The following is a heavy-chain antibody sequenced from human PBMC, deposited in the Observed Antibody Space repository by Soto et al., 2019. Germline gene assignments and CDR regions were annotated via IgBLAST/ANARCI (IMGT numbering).Heavy chain of an antibody. CDR1: GFTFSSAW. CDR2: IKRNADGGTA. V-gene: IGHV3-15*01. CDR3: TTAATTVTTIDY. Sequence: PGGSLSLSCAASGFTFSSAWMSWVRQAPGKGLEWVGRIKRNADGGTADYAAPVKGRFTISRDDSKNTLYLQMNSLKTEDTAVYYCTTAATTVTTIDYWGQGTLVTVSS. D-gene: IGHD4-17*01. J-gene: IGHJ4*02.